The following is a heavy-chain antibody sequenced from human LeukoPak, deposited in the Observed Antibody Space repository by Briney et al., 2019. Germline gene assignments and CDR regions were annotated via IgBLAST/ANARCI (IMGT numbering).Heavy chain of an antibody. CDR2: INPSGGST. CDR1: GYTFTSYY. CDR3: ARDPGVYYFDY. J-gene: IGHJ4*02. V-gene: IGHV1-46*01. Sequence: ASVKVSCKASGYTFTSYYMHWVRQAPGLGLEWMGIINPSGGSTSYAQKFQGRVTMTRDTSTSTVYMELSSLRSEDTAVYYCARDPGVYYFDYWGQGTLVTVSS. D-gene: IGHD3-10*01.